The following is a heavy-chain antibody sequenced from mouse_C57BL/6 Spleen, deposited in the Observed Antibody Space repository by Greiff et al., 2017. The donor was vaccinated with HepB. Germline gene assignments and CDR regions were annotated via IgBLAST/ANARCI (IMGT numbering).Heavy chain of an antibody. Sequence: VQLQQSGAELVRPGASVTLSCKASGYTFTDYEMHWVKQTPVHGLEWIGAIDPETGGTAYNQKFKGKAILTADKSSSTAYMELRSLTSEDSAVYYCTRGDLYYDYGYWGQGTTLTVSS. J-gene: IGHJ2*01. CDR1: GYTFTDYE. CDR3: TRGDLYYDYGY. CDR2: IDPETGGT. D-gene: IGHD2-4*01. V-gene: IGHV1-15*01.